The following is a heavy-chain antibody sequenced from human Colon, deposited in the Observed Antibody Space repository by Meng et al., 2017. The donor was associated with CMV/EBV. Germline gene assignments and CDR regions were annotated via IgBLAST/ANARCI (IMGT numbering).Heavy chain of an antibody. CDR1: GFTFRNYW. D-gene: IGHD3-10*01. V-gene: IGHV3-74*01. CDR3: ARGAGGFDY. CDR2: ILNDGSGT. J-gene: IGHJ4*02. Sequence: GGSLRLSCVASGFTFRNYWMHWVRQSPGKGLVWVSHILNDGSGTGYADSVKGRFTISRDNAKNTLYLQMDNLRVEDTAVYYCARGAGGFDYWGQGTRVTVSS.